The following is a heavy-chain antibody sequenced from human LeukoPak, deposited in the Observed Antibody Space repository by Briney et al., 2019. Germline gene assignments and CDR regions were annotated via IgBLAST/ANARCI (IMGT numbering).Heavy chain of an antibody. Sequence: SETLSLTCTVSGGSISSYYWSWIRQPAGKGLEWIGRIYTSGSTNYNPSLKSRVTMSVDTSKNQFSLKLSSVTAADTAVYYCAREDDYVFWGGYNPFHYPAAFDIWGQGTMVTVSS. V-gene: IGHV4-4*07. CDR2: IYTSGST. D-gene: IGHD3-3*01. CDR1: GGSISSYY. CDR3: AREDDYVFWGGYNPFHYPAAFDI. J-gene: IGHJ3*02.